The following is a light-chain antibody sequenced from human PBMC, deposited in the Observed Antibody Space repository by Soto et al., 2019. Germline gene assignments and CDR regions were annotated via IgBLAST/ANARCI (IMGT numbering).Light chain of an antibody. V-gene: IGKV1-39*01. Sequence: QITQSLSSVSASVEDRVIITCRASQSISNHLNWYQQRPGEAPKVLIYAASTLQDGIPSRFSGSGSGTDFTLTIRGLQPEDFATYYCQQGYSTITFGQGTRLEIK. CDR2: AAS. CDR1: QSISNH. CDR3: QQGYSTIT. J-gene: IGKJ5*01.